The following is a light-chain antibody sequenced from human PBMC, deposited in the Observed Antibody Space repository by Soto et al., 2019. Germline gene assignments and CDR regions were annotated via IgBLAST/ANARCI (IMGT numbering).Light chain of an antibody. V-gene: IGLV2-8*01. CDR1: SGDVGAYDY. CDR3: SSYAGSNYPYV. CDR2: EVT. Sequence: QSALTQPPSASGSPGQSVTISCTGTSGDVGAYDYVSWYQQHPGKAPKLLIYEVTKRPLGVPDRFSGSKSGNAASLTVSGLQAEDEADDYCSSYAGSNYPYVFGTGTKLTVL. J-gene: IGLJ1*01.